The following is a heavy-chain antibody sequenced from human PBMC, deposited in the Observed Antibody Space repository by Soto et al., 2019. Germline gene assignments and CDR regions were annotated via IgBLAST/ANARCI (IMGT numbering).Heavy chain of an antibody. Sequence: CGPTLVNHTETMTLTCRVYGLSPRNGTMGVRWIRQTPGKALDGLSHIFSRDDKPYTTSLNRRHSTSKDTSKSQVVLPMTNFHPVDSGTYYCSLIKGCSISDCFLASFDPWGQGTLFTVS. CDR2: IFSRDDK. V-gene: IGHV2-26*01. J-gene: IGHJ5*02. CDR1: GLSPRNGTMG. CDR3: SLIKGCSISDCFLASFDP. D-gene: IGHD2-2*01.